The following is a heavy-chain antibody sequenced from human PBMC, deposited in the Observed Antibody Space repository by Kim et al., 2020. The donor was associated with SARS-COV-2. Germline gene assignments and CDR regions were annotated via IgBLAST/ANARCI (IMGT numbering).Heavy chain of an antibody. D-gene: IGHD1-26*01. Sequence: KLYADSMKGRFTISGDNSKTTVYLQMNSLRVEDTAXXYCXGGKSGSXXXWGQGTLVTVSS. V-gene: IGHV3-33*01. CDR2: K. J-gene: IGHJ4*02. CDR3: XGGKSGSXXX.